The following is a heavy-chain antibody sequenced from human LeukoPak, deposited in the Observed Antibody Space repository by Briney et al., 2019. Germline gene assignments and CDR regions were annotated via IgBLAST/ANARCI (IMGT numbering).Heavy chain of an antibody. J-gene: IGHJ5*02. V-gene: IGHV4-61*02. Sequence: PSQTLSLTCAVSGDSISSDNYYWSWIRQPAGKGLEWIGRIYTTGSTNYNPSLKSRVSISVDTYKNQFSLKLNSVTAADTAVYYCARERIGYCSRTSCYAGNWLDPWGQGTLVTVSS. CDR3: ARERIGYCSRTSCYAGNWLDP. D-gene: IGHD2-2*01. CDR2: IYTTGST. CDR1: GDSISSDNYY.